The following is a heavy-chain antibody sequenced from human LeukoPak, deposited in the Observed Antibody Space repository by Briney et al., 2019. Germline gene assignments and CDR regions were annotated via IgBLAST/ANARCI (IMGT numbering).Heavy chain of an antibody. V-gene: IGHV1-18*01. D-gene: IGHD3-10*01. CDR2: ISAYNGNT. J-gene: IGHJ6*02. CDR3: ARETITMVRGVYYYYGMDV. Sequence: ASVKVSCKASGYTFTSYGISWVRQAPGQGLEWMGWISAYNGNTNYAQKLQGRVTMTTDTSTSIAYMELRSLRSDDTAVYYCARETITMVRGVYYYYGMDVWGQGTTVTVSS. CDR1: GYTFTSYG.